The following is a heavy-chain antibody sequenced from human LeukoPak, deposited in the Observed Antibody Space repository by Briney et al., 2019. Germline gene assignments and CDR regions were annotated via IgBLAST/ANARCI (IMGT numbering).Heavy chain of an antibody. CDR2: INHSGST. D-gene: IGHD2-15*01. Sequence: KPSETLSLTCAVHGGSFSGYYWSWIRQPPGKGLEWIGEINHSGSTNYNPSLKSRVTISVDTSKNQFSLKLSSVTAADTAVYYCARGGGCSGGSCRPRYYYYYMDVWGKGTTVTVSS. J-gene: IGHJ6*03. CDR3: ARGGGCSGGSCRPRYYYYYMDV. CDR1: GGSFSGYY. V-gene: IGHV4-34*01.